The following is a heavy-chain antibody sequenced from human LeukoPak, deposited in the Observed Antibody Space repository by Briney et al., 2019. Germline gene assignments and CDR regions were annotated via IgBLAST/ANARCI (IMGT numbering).Heavy chain of an antibody. V-gene: IGHV3-30*02. J-gene: IGHJ4*02. CDR3: AKDSLTYYYDSSGYFDY. Sequence: PGGSLRLSCAASGFTFSSYGMHWVRQAPGKGLEWVAVIWYDGSNKYYTDSVKGRFTISRDNSKNTLYLQMNSLRAEDTAVYYCAKDSLTYYYDSSGYFDYWGQGTLVTVSS. CDR1: GFTFSSYG. CDR2: IWYDGSNK. D-gene: IGHD3-22*01.